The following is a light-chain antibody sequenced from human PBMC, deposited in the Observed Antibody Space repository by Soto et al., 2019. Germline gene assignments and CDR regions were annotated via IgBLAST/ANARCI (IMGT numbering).Light chain of an antibody. CDR2: EVN. Sequence: QSLLTNSPSSSGSPGQSVTISCTGTSSDVGAYNYVSWYQHHPGKAPKLMVYEVNKRPSGVPDRFSGSKSGNAASLTVSGLQAEDEADYYCTSHAGTINFPYIFGTGTKVTVL. CDR3: TSHAGTINFPYI. CDR1: SSDVGAYNY. V-gene: IGLV2-8*01. J-gene: IGLJ1*01.